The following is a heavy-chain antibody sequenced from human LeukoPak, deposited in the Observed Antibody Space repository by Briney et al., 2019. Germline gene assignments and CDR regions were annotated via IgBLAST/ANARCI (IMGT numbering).Heavy chain of an antibody. J-gene: IGHJ4*02. CDR3: ARQFFGVATPVYFDY. D-gene: IGHD3-3*01. CDR2: IYYSGTT. CDR1: GDSIGSSSYY. Sequence: PSETLSLTCTVSGDSIGSSSYYWGLIRQPPGTGLEWTGTIYYSGTTYYNPSLKSRVTISVDTSKNQFSLKMTSVTAAATAVYYCARQFFGVATPVYFDYWGQGTLVTVSS. V-gene: IGHV4-39*01.